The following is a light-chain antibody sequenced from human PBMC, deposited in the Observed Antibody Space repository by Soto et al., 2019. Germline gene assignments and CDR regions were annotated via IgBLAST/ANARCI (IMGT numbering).Light chain of an antibody. CDR1: SSDVGSYNL. Sequence: QSVLTQPASVSGSPGQSITISCTGTSSDVGSYNLVSWYQQHPGKAPKLMIYEGSKRPSGVSNRSSGSKSGNTASLTISGLQAEDEAVYYCCSYAGSSTSPYVFGTGTKVTVL. CDR3: CSYAGSSTSPYV. J-gene: IGLJ1*01. V-gene: IGLV2-23*01. CDR2: EGS.